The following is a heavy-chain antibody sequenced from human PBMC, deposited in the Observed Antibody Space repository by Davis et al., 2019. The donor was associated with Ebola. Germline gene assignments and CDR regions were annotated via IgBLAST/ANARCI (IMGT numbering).Heavy chain of an antibody. CDR3: TKDRTQWREGYFDL. CDR2: VRSHGSDD. D-gene: IGHD6-19*01. V-gene: IGHV3-30*02. J-gene: IGHJ2*01. Sequence: GGSLRPSCAASGFTFNTFDMHWVRQAPGRGLEWVAFVRSHGSDDHYADSVKGRFTISRDNSKNTLYLQMNSVRPEDTAVYYCTKDRTQWREGYFDLWGRGTLVTVSS. CDR1: GFTFNTFD.